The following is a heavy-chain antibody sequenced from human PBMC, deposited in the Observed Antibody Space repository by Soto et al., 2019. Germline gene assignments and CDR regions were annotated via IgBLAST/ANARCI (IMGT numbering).Heavy chain of an antibody. CDR2: ISYDGSNK. J-gene: IGHJ6*02. Sequence: AAGXTFSSYGMHWVSQAPGKGLEWVAVISYDGSNKYYADSVKGRFTISRDNSKNTLYLQMNSLRAEDTAVYYCAKDSSSGMDVWGQGTTVTVSS. CDR3: AKDSSSGMDV. V-gene: IGHV3-30*18. D-gene: IGHD6-13*01. CDR1: GXTFSSYG.